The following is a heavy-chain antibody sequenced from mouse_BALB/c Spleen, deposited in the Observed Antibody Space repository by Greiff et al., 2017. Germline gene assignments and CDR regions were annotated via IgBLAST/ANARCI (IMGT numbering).Heavy chain of an antibody. Sequence: EWVAYISSGSSTIYYADTVKGRFTISRDNPKNTLFLQMTSLRSEDTAMYYCARSNFYYFDYWGQGTTLTVSS. J-gene: IGHJ2*01. CDR2: ISSGSSTI. CDR3: ARSNFYYFDY. V-gene: IGHV5-17*02. D-gene: IGHD4-1*01.